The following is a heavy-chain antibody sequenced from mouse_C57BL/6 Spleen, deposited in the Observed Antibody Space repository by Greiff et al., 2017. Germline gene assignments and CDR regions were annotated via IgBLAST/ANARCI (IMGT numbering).Heavy chain of an antibody. Sequence: QVQLQQSGPELVKPGASVKISCKASGYAFSSSWMNWVKQRPGKGLEWIGRIYPGDGDTNYNGKFKGKATLTADKSSSTAYMQLSSLTSEDSAVYFCAWQCYPAWFAYWGQGTLVTVSA. J-gene: IGHJ3*01. CDR3: AWQCYPAWFAY. CDR1: GYAFSSSW. D-gene: IGHD6-1*01. CDR2: IYPGDGDT. V-gene: IGHV1-82*01.